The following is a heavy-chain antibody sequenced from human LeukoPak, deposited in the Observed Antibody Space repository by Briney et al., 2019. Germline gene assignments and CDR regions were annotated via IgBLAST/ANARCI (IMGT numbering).Heavy chain of an antibody. D-gene: IGHD6-19*01. V-gene: IGHV4-34*01. CDR1: GGPFSGYY. CDR3: ARAGQWLASFDY. Sequence: SETLSLTCAVYGGPFSGYYWSWIRQPPGKGLEWIGEINHSGSTNYNPSLKSRVTISVDTSKNQFSLKLSSVTAADTAVYYCARAGQWLASFDYWGQGTLVTVSS. CDR2: INHSGST. J-gene: IGHJ4*02.